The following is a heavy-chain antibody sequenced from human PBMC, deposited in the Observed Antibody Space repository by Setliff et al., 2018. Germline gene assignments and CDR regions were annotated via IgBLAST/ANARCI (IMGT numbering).Heavy chain of an antibody. CDR3: GRPLVGVTTGFEN. J-gene: IGHJ4*02. D-gene: IGHD1-26*01. V-gene: IGHV4-39*07. Sequence: SETLSLTCSVFGDSLTRSSSWWGWIRQPPGKGLEWIGSIDHSGSTHYNPSLKSRVTISVDTAKNQFSLKLRSVTAADTAVYYCGRPLVGVTTGFENWGQGTLVTVS. CDR1: GDSLTRSSSW. CDR2: IDHSGST.